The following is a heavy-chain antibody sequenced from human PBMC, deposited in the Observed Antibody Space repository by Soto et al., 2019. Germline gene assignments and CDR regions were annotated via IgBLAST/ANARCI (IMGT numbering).Heavy chain of an antibody. V-gene: IGHV4-59*01. CDR1: GASISGYY. D-gene: IGHD4-17*01. Sequence: SETLSLTCTVSGASISGYYWSWIRQPPGEGLEWIGYIYYSGSTSYNPSLKSRVTISLDMSKNQFSLKLSSVTAADTAVYYCARVETTETTDGGYFNGMHVWGPGTTLTVSS. CDR3: ARVETTETTDGGYFNGMHV. J-gene: IGHJ6*02. CDR2: IYYSGST.